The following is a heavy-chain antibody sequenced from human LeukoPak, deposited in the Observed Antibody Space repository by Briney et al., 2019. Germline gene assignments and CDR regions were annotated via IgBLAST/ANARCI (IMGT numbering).Heavy chain of an antibody. CDR1: GDSVSSNSVT. D-gene: IGHD2-2*01. Sequence: SQTFSLTCAISGDSVSSNSVTWNWIRQSPSRGLEWLGRTYYRSTWYNDYAVSVRGRITVNPDTSKNQFSLHLNSVTPEDTAVYYCARRLTQYDCFDPWGQGILVTVSS. V-gene: IGHV6-1*01. CDR3: ARRLTQYDCFDP. CDR2: TYYRSTWYN. J-gene: IGHJ5*02.